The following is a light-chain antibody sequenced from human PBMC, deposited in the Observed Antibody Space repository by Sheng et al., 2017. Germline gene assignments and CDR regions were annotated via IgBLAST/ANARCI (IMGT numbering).Light chain of an antibody. CDR1: QDINNH. CDR3: QQVNSSPT. Sequence: DIQMTQSPSSLFASVGDRVTIPCQASQDINNHLNWYQQKPGKAPKLLIYAASTLQSGVPSRFSGSGSGTEFTLTITYLQPEDFATYYCQQVNSSPTFGQGTRLEIK. V-gene: IGKV1-9*01. CDR2: AAS. J-gene: IGKJ5*01.